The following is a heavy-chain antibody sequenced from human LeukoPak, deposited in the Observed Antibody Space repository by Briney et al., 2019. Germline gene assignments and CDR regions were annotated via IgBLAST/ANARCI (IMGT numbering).Heavy chain of an antibody. CDR2: MNPNSGNT. Sequence: ASVKVSCKASGYTFTSYDINWVRQATGQGLEWMGWMNPNSGNTGYAQKFQGRVTMTRNTSISTAYMELSSLRSEDTAVYYCATRIAAAGRLGNPTYYYYMDVWGKGTTVTVSS. CDR1: GYTFTSYD. D-gene: IGHD6-13*01. V-gene: IGHV1-8*01. J-gene: IGHJ6*03. CDR3: ATRIAAAGRLGNPTYYYYMDV.